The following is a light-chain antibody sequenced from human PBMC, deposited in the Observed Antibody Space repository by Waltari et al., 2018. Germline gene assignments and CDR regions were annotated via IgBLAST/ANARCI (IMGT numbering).Light chain of an antibody. Sequence: QTVVTQEPSLSVSPGGTVTLTCAFRSGSVPTPSQPTLYRQTPGQPPRTLLYKGNTRSSGVPDRFSGSILGNKVALTITGAQADDESDYYCSLYMGSGIWVFGGGTKLTVL. CDR1: SGSVPTPSQ. J-gene: IGLJ3*02. V-gene: IGLV8-61*01. CDR2: KGN. CDR3: SLYMGSGIWV.